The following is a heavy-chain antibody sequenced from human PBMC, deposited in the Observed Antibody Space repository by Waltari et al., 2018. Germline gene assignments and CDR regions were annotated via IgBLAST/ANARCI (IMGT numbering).Heavy chain of an antibody. D-gene: IGHD6-19*01. CDR2: VGDREGKT. Sequence: EVQLLESGGGLVQPGGSLRLSCSASGFTFSNYAMSWVRQAPGQGWEWVRCVGDREGKTYYADSVKGRFAISRDDSRATVYLQMNSLRAEDTAVYYCAKEQWDGAAVAGHFDYWGQGTLVTVSS. J-gene: IGHJ4*02. V-gene: IGHV3-23*01. CDR3: AKEQWDGAAVAGHFDY. CDR1: GFTFSNYA.